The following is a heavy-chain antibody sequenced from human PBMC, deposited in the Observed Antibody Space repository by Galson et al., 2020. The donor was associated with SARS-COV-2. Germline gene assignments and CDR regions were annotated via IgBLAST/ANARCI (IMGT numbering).Heavy chain of an antibody. Sequence: SVKVSCKASGGTFSSYAISWVRQAPGQGLEWMGGIIPIFGTANYAQKFQGRVTITADESTSTAYMELSSLRSEDTAVYYCARPAAARAPWFDPWGQGTLVTVSS. CDR2: IIPIFGTA. CDR3: ARPAAARAPWFDP. J-gene: IGHJ5*02. D-gene: IGHD6-13*01. CDR1: GGTFSSYA. V-gene: IGHV1-69*13.